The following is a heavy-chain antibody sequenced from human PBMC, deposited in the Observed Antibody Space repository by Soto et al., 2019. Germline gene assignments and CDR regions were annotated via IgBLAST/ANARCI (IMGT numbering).Heavy chain of an antibody. D-gene: IGHD3-22*01. CDR2: IKQDGSEK. J-gene: IGHJ4*02. V-gene: IGHV3-7*03. CDR1: GFAFSSYW. Sequence: PVGSLRLSCAASGFAFSSYWMSWVRQAPGKGLEWVANIKQDGSEKYYVDSVKGRFTISRDNAKNSLYLQMDSLRAEDTAVYYCAREKSYYDEADYWGQGTLVTVSS. CDR3: AREKSYYDEADY.